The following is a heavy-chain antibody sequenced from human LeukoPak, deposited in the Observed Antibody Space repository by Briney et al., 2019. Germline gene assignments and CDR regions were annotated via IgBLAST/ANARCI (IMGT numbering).Heavy chain of an antibody. CDR3: AKGPSWGYPVYYFDY. CDR2: ISGSGGST. J-gene: IGHJ4*02. D-gene: IGHD3-10*01. V-gene: IGHV3-23*01. CDR1: GFTFSSYA. Sequence: GGSLRLSCAASGFTFSSYAMSWVRQAPGKGLEWVSAISGSGGSTYYADSVKGRSTISRDNSKNTLYLQMNSLRAEDTAVYYCAKGPSWGYPVYYFDYWGQGTLVTVSS.